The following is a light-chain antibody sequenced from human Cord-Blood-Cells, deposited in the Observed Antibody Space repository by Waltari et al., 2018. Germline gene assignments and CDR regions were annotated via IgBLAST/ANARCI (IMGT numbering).Light chain of an antibody. CDR1: SSVVGGYNY. J-gene: IGLJ3*02. CDR2: DVS. Sequence: QSALTQPASVSGSPGQSTTTSCTGTSSVVGGYNYVSWYQQHPGKAPKLMIYDVSKRPSGVSNRFSGSKSGNTASLTISGLQAEDEADYYCSSYTSSSTWVFGGGTKLTVL. CDR3: SSYTSSSTWV. V-gene: IGLV2-14*01.